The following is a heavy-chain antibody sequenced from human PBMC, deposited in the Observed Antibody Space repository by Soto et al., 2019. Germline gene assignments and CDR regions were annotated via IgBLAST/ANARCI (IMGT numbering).Heavy chain of an antibody. J-gene: IGHJ6*02. CDR1: GFTFSNAW. V-gene: IGHV3-15*07. D-gene: IGHD6-6*01. CDR2: IKSKTDGGTT. Sequence: GGSLRLSCAASGFTFSNAWMNWVRQAPGKGLEWVGRIKSKTDGGTTDYAAPVKGRFTISSDDSKNTLYLQMNSLKTEDTAVYYCTTPDPPARHLLWLGMDVWGQGTTVTVSS. CDR3: TTPDPPARHLLWLGMDV.